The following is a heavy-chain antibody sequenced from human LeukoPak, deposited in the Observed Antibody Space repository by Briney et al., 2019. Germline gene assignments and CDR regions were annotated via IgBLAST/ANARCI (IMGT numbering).Heavy chain of an antibody. CDR1: GFTFSSYG. J-gene: IGHJ4*02. Sequence: GGSLRLSCAASGFTFSSYGMHWVRQAPGKGLEWVAVISYDGSNKYYADSVKGRFTISRDNSKNTLYLQMNSLRAEDTAVYYCAKEGRGFRYYYDSSGYPDYWGQGTLVTVSS. D-gene: IGHD3-22*01. CDR3: AKEGRGFRYYYDSSGYPDY. CDR2: ISYDGSNK. V-gene: IGHV3-30*18.